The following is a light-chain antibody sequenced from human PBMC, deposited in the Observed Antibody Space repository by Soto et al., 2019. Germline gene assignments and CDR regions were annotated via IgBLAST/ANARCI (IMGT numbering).Light chain of an antibody. V-gene: IGKV1-9*01. J-gene: IGKJ5*01. CDR1: QGINSY. Sequence: DIQLTQSPSFLSASVGDRVTITCRASQGINSYLAWYQQKPGKVPKLLIYAASTLQSGVPSRFSGSGSGTEFTLTISSLQPEDFATYYCQQINSYPTTFGQGTRVEIK. CDR2: AAS. CDR3: QQINSYPTT.